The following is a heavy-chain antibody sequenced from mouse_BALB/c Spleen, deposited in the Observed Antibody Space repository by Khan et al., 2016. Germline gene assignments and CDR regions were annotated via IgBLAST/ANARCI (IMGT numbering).Heavy chain of an antibody. V-gene: IGHV1-18*01. J-gene: IGHJ4*01. CDR1: GYSFTGYY. D-gene: IGHD1-1*01. CDR2: INPNNGGS. CDR3: LRDAMDY. Sequence: EVELVESGPDLVKPGASVKISCKASGYSFTGYYMYWVKQSHEKSLEWIGRINPNNGGSYSNQKFTGKAILTVDKSSSTAYMELRSLTSDDSAVYCCLRDAMDYWGQGTSVTVSS.